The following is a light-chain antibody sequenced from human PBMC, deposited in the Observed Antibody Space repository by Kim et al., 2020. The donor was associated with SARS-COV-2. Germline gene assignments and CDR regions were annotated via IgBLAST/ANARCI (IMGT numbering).Light chain of an antibody. CDR2: AAS. CDR3: QQSYSTPLT. V-gene: IGKV1-39*01. CDR1: QSTSSY. J-gene: IGKJ4*01. Sequence: ASVGDRVTISCRASQSTSSYLNWYQQKPGKAPKLLIYAASSLQSGVPSRFSGSGSGTDFTLTISSLQPEDFATYYCQQSYSTPLTFGGGTKVDIK.